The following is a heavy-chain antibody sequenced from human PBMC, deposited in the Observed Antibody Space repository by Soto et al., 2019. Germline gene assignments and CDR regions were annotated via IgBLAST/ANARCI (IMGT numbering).Heavy chain of an antibody. D-gene: IGHD3-10*01. J-gene: IGHJ4*02. V-gene: IGHV4-34*01. CDR2: ISHSGRT. CDR1: GGSFRGGSVSGYY. CDR3: ATEEYYGSGRTD. Sequence: LSLTCTIYGGSFRGGSVSGYYWSWIRQPPGKGLEWIGEISHSGRTNYNPSLKSRVTISVDTSNNQFSLKLTSVTAADTATYYCATEEYYGSGRTDWGQGTLVTVSS.